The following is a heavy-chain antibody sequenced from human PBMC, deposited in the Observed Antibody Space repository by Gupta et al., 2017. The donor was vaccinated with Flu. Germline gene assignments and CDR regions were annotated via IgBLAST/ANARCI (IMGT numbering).Heavy chain of an antibody. J-gene: IGHJ4*02. D-gene: IGHD3-10*01. V-gene: IGHV5-51*07. CDR1: GYSFASYW. Sequence: EVQLVQSGAVVTKPGESLKISCRGSGYSFASYWIGWVHQMRGKGLEWMGIIYPGDSDTRYSPSFQGQVTISVDRSISTAYLQWSSLKASDTAMYFCARGLGPYGSGTYLDYWGQGTLVTVSS. CDR3: ARGLGPYGSGTYLDY. CDR2: IYPGDSDT.